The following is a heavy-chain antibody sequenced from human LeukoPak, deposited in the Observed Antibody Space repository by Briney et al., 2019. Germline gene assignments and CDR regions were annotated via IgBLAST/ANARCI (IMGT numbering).Heavy chain of an antibody. CDR3: ARLASSGYYGFEY. J-gene: IGHJ4*02. CDR1: GGSISSYY. CDR2: IYGSGST. Sequence: SETLSLTCSVSGGSISSYYWSWFRQPAGKGLEWIGHIYGSGSTNCNPSLKSRVTMSADTSKSQVSLKLSSVTAADTAVYYCARLASSGYYGFEYWGQGILVTVSS. D-gene: IGHD3-22*01. V-gene: IGHV4-4*07.